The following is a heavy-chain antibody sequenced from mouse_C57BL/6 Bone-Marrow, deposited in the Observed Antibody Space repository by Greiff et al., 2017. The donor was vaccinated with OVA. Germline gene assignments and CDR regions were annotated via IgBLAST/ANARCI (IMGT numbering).Heavy chain of an antibody. CDR1: GYTFTSYW. CDR2: IYPGSGST. Sequence: QVQLQQPGAELVKPGASVKMSCKASGYTFTSYWITWVKQRPGQGLEWIGDIYPGSGSTNYNEKFNSKATLTVDTSSRTALMQLSRLTSEDSAVHYCAVSAHWGQGTLVTVSA. J-gene: IGHJ3*01. V-gene: IGHV1-55*01. CDR3: AVSAH.